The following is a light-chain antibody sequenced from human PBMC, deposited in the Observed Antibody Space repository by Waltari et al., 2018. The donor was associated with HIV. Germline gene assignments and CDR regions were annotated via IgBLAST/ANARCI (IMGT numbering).Light chain of an antibody. CDR2: GAS. V-gene: IGKV3-20*01. CDR1: QSIKNNY. Sequence: EIVLTQSPGTLSLSPGERATLSCRASQSIKNNYLAWYQQKPGQTPRLLIYGASNRATGISDRFSGGGSAADFTLTISRLEPEDFAVYYCQQYGGSLTFGGGTKVELK. CDR3: QQYGGSLT. J-gene: IGKJ4*01.